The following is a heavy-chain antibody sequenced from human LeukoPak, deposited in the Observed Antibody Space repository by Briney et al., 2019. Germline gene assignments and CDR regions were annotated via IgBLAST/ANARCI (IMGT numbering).Heavy chain of an antibody. J-gene: IGHJ4*02. Sequence: GGSLRLSCAASGFTFSSYWMSWVRQAPGKGLEWVANIKQDEREKYYVDSVKGRFTISRDNAKNSLYLEMNGLRAEDTAVYYCARDAGISGHTVLDYWGQGTLVTVSS. V-gene: IGHV3-7*01. CDR1: GFTFSSYW. CDR3: ARDAGISGHTVLDY. CDR2: IKQDEREK. D-gene: IGHD2-21*01.